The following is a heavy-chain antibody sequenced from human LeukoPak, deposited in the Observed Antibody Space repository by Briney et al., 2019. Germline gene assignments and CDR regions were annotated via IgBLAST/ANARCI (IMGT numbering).Heavy chain of an antibody. J-gene: IGHJ4*02. V-gene: IGHV3-11*01. Sequence: GSLRLSCAASGFTFSDYYMSWIRQAPGKGLEWVSYISSSGSTIYYADSVKGRFTISRDNAKNSLYLQMNSLRAEDTAVYYCARDYAPLAGVGYNRGYYFDYWGQGTLVTVSS. CDR2: ISSSGSTI. CDR3: ARDYAPLAGVGYNRGYYFDY. D-gene: IGHD5-24*01. CDR1: GFTFSDYY.